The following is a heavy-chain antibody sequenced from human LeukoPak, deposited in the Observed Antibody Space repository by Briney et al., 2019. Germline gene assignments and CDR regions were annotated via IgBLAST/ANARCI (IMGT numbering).Heavy chain of an antibody. J-gene: IGHJ6*03. CDR2: IFYTGIT. V-gene: IGHV4-59*08. D-gene: IGHD1-14*01. Sequence: SETLSLTCTVSGGSISSYWSWIRQPPGKGLECIGYIFYTGITNYNPSLKSRVTISIDTSKNQFSLKLSSVTAADTAVYYCARLTGNAFPAYYNMEAWGKGTTVTVSS. CDR1: GGSISSY. CDR3: ARLTGNAFPAYYNMEA.